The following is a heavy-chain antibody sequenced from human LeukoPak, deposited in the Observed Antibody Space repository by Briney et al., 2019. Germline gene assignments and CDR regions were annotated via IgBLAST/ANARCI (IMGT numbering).Heavy chain of an antibody. V-gene: IGHV4-30-4*01. CDR1: GASINSGDFY. Sequence: SETLSLTCTVSGASINSGDFYWSWIRQTPGKGLEWIGYIYYTGSTYYNPSLKSRVTISLDTSKNQFSLKMTSVTAADTAVYYCASYYCKTPTRPGIHHWGQGTLVTVSS. D-gene: IGHD2/OR15-2a*01. CDR2: IYYTGST. CDR3: ASYYCKTPTRPGIHH. J-gene: IGHJ5*02.